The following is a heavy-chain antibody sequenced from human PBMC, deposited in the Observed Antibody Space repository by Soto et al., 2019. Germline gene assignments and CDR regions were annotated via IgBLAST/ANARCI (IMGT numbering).Heavy chain of an antibody. J-gene: IGHJ4*02. CDR3: TSDRYPRFYHGSGSYPYY. CDR2: IKTDGSET. Sequence: GGSLRLSCAASGFTFSIFWMSWVRHAPGNGLEWVANIKTDGSETHYVDSVKGRFTISRDNPKTSLFLQMNSLRVEDTAVYFCTSDRYPRFYHGSGSYPYYWGQGTPVTVSS. CDR1: GFTFSIFW. V-gene: IGHV3-7*03. D-gene: IGHD3-10*01.